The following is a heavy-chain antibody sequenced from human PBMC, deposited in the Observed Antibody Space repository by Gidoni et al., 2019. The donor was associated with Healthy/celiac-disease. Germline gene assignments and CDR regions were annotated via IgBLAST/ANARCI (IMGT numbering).Heavy chain of an antibody. V-gene: IGHV3-23*01. J-gene: IGHJ4*02. CDR1: GFPFRSYA. D-gene: IGHD6-13*01. CDR2: ISGRGGST. Sequence: EVQLLESGGGLVQPGWSLRLSCAASGFPFRSYAMSWVRQAPGKGREWVSAISGRGGSTYYADSVKGRFTISRDNSKNTLYLQMNSLRAEDTAVYYCAKDKGQQLVPGGYFDYWGQGTLVTVSS. CDR3: AKDKGQQLVPGGYFDY.